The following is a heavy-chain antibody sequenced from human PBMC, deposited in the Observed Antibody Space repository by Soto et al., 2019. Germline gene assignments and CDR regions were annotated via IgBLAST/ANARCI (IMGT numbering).Heavy chain of an antibody. CDR2: ISAVNGNT. CDR3: ARGSLDSSPWFDP. D-gene: IGHD6-6*01. Sequence: ASVKVSCKASGYTFTNYAIHWVRQAPGQNLEWMGWISAVNGNTKYSQRFQGRVTFTSDTSASTAYMELSSLKASDTAMYYCARGSLDSSPWFDPWGQGTLVTVSS. V-gene: IGHV1-3*01. CDR1: GYTFTNYA. J-gene: IGHJ5*02.